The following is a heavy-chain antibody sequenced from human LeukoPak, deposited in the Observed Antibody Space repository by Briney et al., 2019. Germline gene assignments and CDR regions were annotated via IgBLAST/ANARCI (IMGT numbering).Heavy chain of an antibody. D-gene: IGHD1-1*01. Sequence: PSETLSLTCTVSGGSISSYYWSWIRQPPGKGLEWIGDIYYSGSTNYNPSLKSRVTISVDTSKNQFSLKLSSVTAADTAVYYCARHRATTTSFFDYWGQGTLVTVSS. CDR2: IYYSGST. CDR1: GGSISSYY. CDR3: ARHRATTTSFFDY. J-gene: IGHJ4*02. V-gene: IGHV4-59*08.